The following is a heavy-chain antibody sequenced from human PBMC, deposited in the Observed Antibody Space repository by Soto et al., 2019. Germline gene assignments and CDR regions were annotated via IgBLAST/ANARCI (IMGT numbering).Heavy chain of an antibody. J-gene: IGHJ4*02. D-gene: IGHD3-16*01. CDR1: GDSVSGNSAA. Sequence: SQTLSLTCXISGDSVSGNSAAWNWIRQSPSRGLEWLGRTYYRSRWYNDYAVSVKSRITVTPDTSKNQFSLHLNSVTPEDTAVYYFAREFPYYVSSDSYLDYWGQGALVTVSS. CDR2: TYYRSRWYN. V-gene: IGHV6-1*01. CDR3: AREFPYYVSSDSYLDY.